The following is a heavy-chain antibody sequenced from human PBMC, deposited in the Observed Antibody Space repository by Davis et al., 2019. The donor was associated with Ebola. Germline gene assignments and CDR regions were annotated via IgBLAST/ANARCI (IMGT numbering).Heavy chain of an antibody. CDR1: GGSFSGYY. CDR2: INHSGST. CDR3: ARGGGRLGGSTVTTAAVDWFDP. D-gene: IGHD4-17*01. V-gene: IGHV4-34*01. J-gene: IGHJ5*02. Sequence: PSETLSLTCAVYGGSFSGYYWSWIRQPPGKGLEWIGEINHSGSTNYNPSLKSRVTISVDTSKNQFSLKLSSVTAADTAVYYCARGGGRLGGSTVTTAAVDWFDPWGQGTLVTVSS.